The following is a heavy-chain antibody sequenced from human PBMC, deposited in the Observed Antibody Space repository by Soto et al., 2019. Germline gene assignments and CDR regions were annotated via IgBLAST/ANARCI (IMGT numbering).Heavy chain of an antibody. CDR1: GGTFSSYA. CDR3: ARDQRYDYVWGSYRKGYYYGMDV. V-gene: IGHV1-69*12. Sequence: QVQLVQSGAEVKKPGSSVKVSCKASGGTFSSYAISWVRQAPGQGLEWMGGIIPIFGTANYAQKFQGRVTITADESTSTVYMELSSLRSEDTAVYYCARDQRYDYVWGSYRKGYYYGMDVWGQGTTVTVSS. CDR2: IIPIFGTA. D-gene: IGHD3-16*02. J-gene: IGHJ6*02.